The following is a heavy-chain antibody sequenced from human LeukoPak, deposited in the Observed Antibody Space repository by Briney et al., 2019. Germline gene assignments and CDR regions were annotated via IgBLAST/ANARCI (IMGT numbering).Heavy chain of an antibody. CDR3: TRDPHTDDAYDV. J-gene: IGHJ3*01. CDR1: GFTFGDYG. D-gene: IGHD5-18*01. V-gene: IGHV3-49*04. CDR2: IRSRVRDGTP. Sequence: PGGSLRLSCTGSGFTFGDYGVNWVRQAPGKGLEGVGFIRSRVRDGTPDYAASVKGRFTISRDDFNSIAYLQMNSLITEDTGVYYCTRDPHTDDAYDVWGQGTVVSVTS.